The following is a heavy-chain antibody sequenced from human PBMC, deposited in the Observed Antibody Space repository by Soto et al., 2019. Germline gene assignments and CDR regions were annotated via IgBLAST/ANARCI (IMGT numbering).Heavy chain of an antibody. D-gene: IGHD6-19*01. CDR1: GGSFGSVA. CDR3: ANIRMAVGGTAPYSYDVDV. Sequence: QVHLAQSGAEVKKPGSSVKVSCKASGGSFGSVAFNWVRQAPGQGLEWMGGIIPIFGAPRYAQRFQGRVTLSADKSTTTVFMELKSLRSDDTAVYYCANIRMAVGGTAPYSYDVDVWGQGTTVIVSS. J-gene: IGHJ6*02. V-gene: IGHV1-69*06. CDR2: IIPIFGAP.